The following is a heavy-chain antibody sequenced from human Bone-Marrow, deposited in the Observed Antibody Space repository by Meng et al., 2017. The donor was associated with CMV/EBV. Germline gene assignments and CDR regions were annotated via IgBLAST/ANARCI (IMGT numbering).Heavy chain of an antibody. CDR1: GFSFSSYI. CDR2: ISYDGSNK. J-gene: IGHJ4*01. V-gene: IGHV3-30-3*01. D-gene: IGHD2-8*01. CDR3: AREFSVVPAGRYFYY. Sequence: GESLKIPCDASGFSFSSYIMHWVRQAPGKGLEWVTFISYDGSNKYYADSVKGRFTVSRDNSKNTLYLQMNSLRVEDTAVYYCAREFSVVPAGRYFYYWGQGTVVTVSS.